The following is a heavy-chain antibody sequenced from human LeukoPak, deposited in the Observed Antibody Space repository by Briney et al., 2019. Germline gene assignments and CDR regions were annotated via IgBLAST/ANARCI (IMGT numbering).Heavy chain of an antibody. D-gene: IGHD2-2*03. CDR3: AKDGGYCSSTSCQNYYYNYMDV. Sequence: GGSLRLSCAASGFTFSSYGMHWVRQAPGKGLEWVAFIRYDGSNKYYADSVKGRFTISRDNSKNTLYLQMNSLRAEDTAVYYCAKDGGYCSSTSCQNYYYNYMDVWGKGTTVTVSS. V-gene: IGHV3-30*02. CDR2: IRYDGSNK. J-gene: IGHJ6*03. CDR1: GFTFSSYG.